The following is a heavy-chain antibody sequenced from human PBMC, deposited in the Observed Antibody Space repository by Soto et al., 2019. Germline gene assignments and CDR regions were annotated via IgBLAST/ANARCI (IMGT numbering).Heavy chain of an antibody. CDR3: ARVFDTTTFDY. CDR1: GGSVSSGSYY. CDR2: IYYSGST. Sequence: SETLSLTCTVSGGSVSSGSYYWSWIRQPPGKGLEWIGYIYYSGSTNYNPSLKSRVTISVDTSKNQFSLKLSSVTAADTAVYYCARVFDTTTFDYWGQGTLVPVSS. D-gene: IGHD1-1*01. J-gene: IGHJ4*02. V-gene: IGHV4-61*01.